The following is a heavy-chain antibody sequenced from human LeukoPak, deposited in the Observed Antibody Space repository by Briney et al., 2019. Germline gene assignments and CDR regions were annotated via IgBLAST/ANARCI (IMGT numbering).Heavy chain of an antibody. J-gene: IGHJ5*02. V-gene: IGHV4-39*07. D-gene: IGHD3-9*01. CDR3: AVQMPDYDILTGYYISWFDP. CDR1: GGSISTSNYY. Sequence: SETLSLTCTVSGGSISTSNYYWGWIRQPPGKGLEWIGNIFYSGSTYYSPSLKSRVTISLDTSRNQFSLKLSSVTAADTAVYYCAVQMPDYDILTGYYISWFDPWGQGTLVTVSS. CDR2: IFYSGST.